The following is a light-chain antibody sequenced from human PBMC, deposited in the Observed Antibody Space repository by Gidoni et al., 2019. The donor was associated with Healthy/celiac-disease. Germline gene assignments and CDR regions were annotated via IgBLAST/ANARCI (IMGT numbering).Light chain of an antibody. CDR2: GKN. J-gene: IGLJ2*01. V-gene: IGLV3-19*01. CDR1: SLRSYY. CDR3: NSRDSSGNHHVV. Sequence: SSELTQAPAVSVALGQPVRITGQGDSLRSYYAIWYQQKPGQAPVLVIYGKNNRPSGIPDRFSGSSSGNTASLTITGAQAEDEADYYGNSRDSSGNHHVVFGGGTKLTVL.